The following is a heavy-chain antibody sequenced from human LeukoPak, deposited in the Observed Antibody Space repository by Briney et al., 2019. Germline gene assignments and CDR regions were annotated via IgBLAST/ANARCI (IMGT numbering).Heavy chain of an antibody. CDR3: ARAHATTNCSSSNSNWFDP. D-gene: IGHD6-6*01. V-gene: IGHV1-8*01. CDR1: GYTFTSYD. J-gene: IGHJ5*02. Sequence: GASVKVSCKASGYTFTSYDINWVRQAPGQGLEWMGWMNPNSGDTGYAQKFQGRVTMTRNTSISTAYMELSSLRSEDTAVYYCARAHATTNCSSSNSNWFDPWGQGTLVTVSS. CDR2: MNPNSGDT.